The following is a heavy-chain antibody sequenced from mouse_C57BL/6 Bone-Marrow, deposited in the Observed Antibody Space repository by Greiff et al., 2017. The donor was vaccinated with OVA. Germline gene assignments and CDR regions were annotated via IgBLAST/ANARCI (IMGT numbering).Heavy chain of an antibody. CDR2: IDPFDSYT. D-gene: IGHD1-1*01. CDR1: GYTFTSYW. V-gene: IGHV1-59*01. J-gene: IGHJ1*03. Sequence: QVQLQQPGAELVRPGTSVKLSCKASGYTFTSYWMHWVKQKPGQGLEWIGVIDPFDSYTNYNQKFKGKATLTVDKSSSTAYMQLSSLTSEDSAVYYCARVRYYYGSSSYWYFDVWGTGTTVTVSS. CDR3: ARVRYYYGSSSYWYFDV.